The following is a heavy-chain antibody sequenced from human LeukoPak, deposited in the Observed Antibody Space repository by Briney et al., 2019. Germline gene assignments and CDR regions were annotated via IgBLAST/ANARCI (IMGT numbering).Heavy chain of an antibody. V-gene: IGHV3-66*01. Sequence: GGSLRLSCAASGFTVSNNYMSWVRQAPGKGLEWVSVIYSGGSTYYADSVKGRFTISRDNSKNTLYLQMNSLRAEDTAVYYCARGPYYYDSSGEDYWGQGTLVTVSS. D-gene: IGHD3-22*01. CDR3: ARGPYYYDSSGEDY. CDR1: GFTVSNNY. CDR2: IYSGGST. J-gene: IGHJ4*02.